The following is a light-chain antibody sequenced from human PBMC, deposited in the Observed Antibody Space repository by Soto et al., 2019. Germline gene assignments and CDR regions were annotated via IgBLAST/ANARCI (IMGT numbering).Light chain of an antibody. CDR3: QQYYNQWT. CDR1: QSVGSN. CDR2: DAS. Sequence: EIVMTQSPATLSVSQGERATLSCRASQSVGSNLAWYQQKPGQAPRLLMYDASTRAPGIPARFSGSGSGTEFTLTITSLQSEDFVVYYCQQYYNQWTFGQGTKVDIK. J-gene: IGKJ1*01. V-gene: IGKV3-15*01.